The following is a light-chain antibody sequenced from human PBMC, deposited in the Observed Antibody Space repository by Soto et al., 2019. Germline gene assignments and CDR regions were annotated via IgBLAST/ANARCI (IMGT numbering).Light chain of an antibody. V-gene: IGKV1-39*01. CDR1: QGITNR. CDR3: QQSYSTLTWT. J-gene: IGKJ1*01. Sequence: DIQMTQSPSSVSASVGDRVTITCRASQGITNRLAWYQQKPGKAPNLLIYAASSLQSGVPSRFSGSGSGTDFTLTISSLQPEDFATYYCQQSYSTLTWTFGQGTKVDIK. CDR2: AAS.